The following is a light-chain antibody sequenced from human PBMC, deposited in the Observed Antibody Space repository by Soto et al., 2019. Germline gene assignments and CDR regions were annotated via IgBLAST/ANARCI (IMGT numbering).Light chain of an antibody. V-gene: IGKV3-11*01. CDR2: DAS. CDR3: QQRSNWPWT. CDR1: QSISSY. J-gene: IGKJ1*01. Sequence: EIVLTQSPATLSLSPGEGATLPCRASQSISSYLAWYQQKPGQAPRLLIYDASNRATGIPARFSGSGSGTDFTLTISSLESADFAVYYCQQRSNWPWTFGQGTKVEIK.